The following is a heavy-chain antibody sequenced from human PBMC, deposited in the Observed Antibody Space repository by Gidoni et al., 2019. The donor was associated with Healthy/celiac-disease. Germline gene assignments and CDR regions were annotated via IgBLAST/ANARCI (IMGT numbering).Heavy chain of an antibody. CDR1: GFSLRTSGLC. J-gene: IGHJ6*02. V-gene: IGHV2-70*01. CDR2: IDWEDDK. D-gene: IGHD2-2*01. Sequence: QVPLRESGPALVKPTQTLTLTCTFSGFSLRTSGLCLHWLRQPPGKALEWHALIDWEDDKYYRTSLTTRLTISKDTSKIQVVLTMTNMDPVDTATYYCARIMVVPAALYYYGMDVWGQGTTVTVSS. CDR3: ARIMVVPAALYYYGMDV.